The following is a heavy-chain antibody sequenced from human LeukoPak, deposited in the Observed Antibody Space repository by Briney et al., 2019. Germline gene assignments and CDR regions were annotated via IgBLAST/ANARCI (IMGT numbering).Heavy chain of an antibody. V-gene: IGHV3-21*01. D-gene: IGHD6-13*01. CDR1: GFTFSSYS. CDR2: ISSSSSYI. J-gene: IGHJ5*02. Sequence: TGGSLRLSCAASGFTFSSYSMNWVRQAPGKGLEWVSSISSSSSYIYYADSVKGRFTISRDNAKNSLYLQMNSLRAEDTAVYYCARAGGAFIAAAGTPHNNWFDPWGQGTLVTVSS. CDR3: ARAGGAFIAAAGTPHNNWFDP.